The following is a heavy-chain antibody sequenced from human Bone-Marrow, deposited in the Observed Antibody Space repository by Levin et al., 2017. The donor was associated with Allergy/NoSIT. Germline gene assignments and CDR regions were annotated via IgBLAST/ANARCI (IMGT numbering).Heavy chain of an antibody. Sequence: SETLSLTCAVYGGSFSGYYWSWIRQPPGKGLEWIGEINHSGSTNYNPSLKSRVTISVDTSKNQFSLKLSSVTAADTAVYYCARQLKVLRFLNWFDPWGQGTLVTVSS. J-gene: IGHJ5*02. CDR1: GGSFSGYY. V-gene: IGHV4-34*01. D-gene: IGHD3-3*01. CDR3: ARQLKVLRFLNWFDP. CDR2: INHSGST.